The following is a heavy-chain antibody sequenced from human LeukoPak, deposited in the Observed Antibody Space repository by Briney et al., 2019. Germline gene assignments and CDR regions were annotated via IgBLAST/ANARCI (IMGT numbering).Heavy chain of an antibody. CDR3: ATTDYGGNYYFDY. J-gene: IGHJ4*02. D-gene: IGHD4-23*01. CDR2: IIPIFGTA. V-gene: IGHV1-69*13. CDR1: GYTFTSHA. Sequence: GASVKVSCKASGYTFTSHAISWVRQAPGQGLEWMGGIIPIFGTANYAQKFQGRVTITADESTSTAYMELSSPRSEDTAVYYCATTDYGGNYYFDYWGQGTLVTASS.